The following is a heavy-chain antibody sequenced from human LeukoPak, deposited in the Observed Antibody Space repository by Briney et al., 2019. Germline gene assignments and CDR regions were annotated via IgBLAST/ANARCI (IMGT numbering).Heavy chain of an antibody. CDR2: IHRDGRT. V-gene: IGHV4-4*02. CDR1: GVSISSSEW. CDR3: VTEPGYCTGGRCYGGWFDP. J-gene: IGHJ5*02. D-gene: IGHD2-15*01. Sequence: SETLSLTCAVSGVSISSSEWWIWVRQPPGQGLEWIGEIHRDGRTRYNPSLKSRVTMSMDYSKNQFSLKLSSVTAADTAVYYCVTEPGYCTGGRCYGGWFDPWGQGTLVTVSS.